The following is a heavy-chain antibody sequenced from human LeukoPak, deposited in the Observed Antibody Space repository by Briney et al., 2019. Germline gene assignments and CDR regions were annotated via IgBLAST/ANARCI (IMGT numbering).Heavy chain of an antibody. CDR1: GFTFSSYS. D-gene: IGHD6-19*01. V-gene: IGHV3-21*04. CDR3: AKGGIAVAGSYYYYGMDV. CDR2: ISSSSSYI. J-gene: IGHJ6*04. Sequence: AGGSLRLSCAASGFTFSSYSMNWVRQAPGKGLEWVSSISSSSSYIYYADSVKGRFTISRDNAKNTLYLQMNSLRAEDTAVYYCAKGGIAVAGSYYYYGMDVWGKGTTVTVSS.